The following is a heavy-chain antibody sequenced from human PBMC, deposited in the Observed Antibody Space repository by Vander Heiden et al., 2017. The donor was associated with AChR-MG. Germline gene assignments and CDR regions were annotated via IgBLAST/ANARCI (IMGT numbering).Heavy chain of an antibody. CDR3: AREELLWFRESRGFFDY. J-gene: IGHJ4*02. CDR2: IDWDDDK. Sequence: QVTLKESGPALVKPTQTLTLTCTFSGFSLSTSGMRVSWIRQPPGKALEWLARIDWDDDKFYSTSLKTRLTISKDTSKNQVVLTMTNMDPVDTATYYCAREELLWFRESRGFFDYWGQGTLVTVSS. V-gene: IGHV2-70*04. D-gene: IGHD3-10*01. CDR1: GFSLSTSGMR.